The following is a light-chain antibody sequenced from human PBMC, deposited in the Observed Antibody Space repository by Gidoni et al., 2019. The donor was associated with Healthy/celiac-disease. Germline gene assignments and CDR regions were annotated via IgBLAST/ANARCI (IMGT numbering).Light chain of an antibody. Sequence: EIVLTQSPATLSLSPGERATLSCRASQSVSSSLAWYQQKPGQAPRLLVYDASNRATGIPARFSGSGSGTDFTLTISSLEPEDFAVYYCQQRRGPFGPGTKVDIK. J-gene: IGKJ3*01. CDR2: DAS. V-gene: IGKV3-11*01. CDR3: QQRRGP. CDR1: QSVSSS.